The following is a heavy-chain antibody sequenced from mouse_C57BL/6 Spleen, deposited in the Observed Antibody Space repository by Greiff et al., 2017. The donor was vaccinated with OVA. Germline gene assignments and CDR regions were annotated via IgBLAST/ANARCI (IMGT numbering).Heavy chain of an antibody. V-gene: IGHV5-9*01. Sequence: DVHLVESGGGLVKPGGSLKLSCAASGFTFSSYTMSWVRQTPEKRLEWVATISGGGGNTYYPDSVKGRFTISRDNAKNTLYLQMSSLRSEDTALYYCAREYDYDRGYYAMDYWGQGTSVTVSS. CDR3: AREYDYDRGYYAMDY. J-gene: IGHJ4*01. CDR1: GFTFSSYT. D-gene: IGHD2-4*01. CDR2: ISGGGGNT.